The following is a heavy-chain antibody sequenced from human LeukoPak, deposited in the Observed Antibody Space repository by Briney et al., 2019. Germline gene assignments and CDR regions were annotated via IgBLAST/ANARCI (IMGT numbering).Heavy chain of an antibody. CDR2: ISYDGSNK. Sequence: GRSLRLSCAASGFTFSSYGMHWVRQAPGKGLEWVAVISYDGSNKYYADSVKGRFTISRDNSKNTLYLQMNTLKTEDTAVYYCASTILGANSLDFWGQGTLATVSS. CDR1: GFTFSSYG. CDR3: ASTILGANSLDF. D-gene: IGHD1-26*01. V-gene: IGHV3-30*03. J-gene: IGHJ4*02.